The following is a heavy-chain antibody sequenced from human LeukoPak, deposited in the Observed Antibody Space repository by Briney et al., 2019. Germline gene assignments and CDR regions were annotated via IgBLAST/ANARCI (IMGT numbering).Heavy chain of an antibody. V-gene: IGHV1-46*01. J-gene: IGHJ4*02. CDR2: INPSGGST. CDR1: GYTFTIYY. Sequence: ASVTVSCKASGYTFTIYYMHWVRQAPGQGLEWMGIINPSGGSTSYAQKFQGRVTMTRDTSTSTVYMELSSLRSEDTAVYYCAREGNFDWAYDYWGQGTLVTVSS. CDR3: AREGNFDWAYDY. D-gene: IGHD3-9*01.